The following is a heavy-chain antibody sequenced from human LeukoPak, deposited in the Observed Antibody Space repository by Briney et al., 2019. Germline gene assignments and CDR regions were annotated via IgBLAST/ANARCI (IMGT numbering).Heavy chain of an antibody. CDR2: ISTSNSYI. V-gene: IGHV3-21*01. J-gene: IGHJ4*02. CDR1: GFTFSDYH. Sequence: GGSLRLSCVVSGFTFSDYHMNWVRQAPGKGLEWVSSISTSNSYIYYADSVKGRFTISRDNSKNTLYLQMNSLRAEDTAVYYCAKEGSIFGVVIRPYYFDYWGQGTLVTVSS. CDR3: AKEGSIFGVVIRPYYFDY. D-gene: IGHD3-3*01.